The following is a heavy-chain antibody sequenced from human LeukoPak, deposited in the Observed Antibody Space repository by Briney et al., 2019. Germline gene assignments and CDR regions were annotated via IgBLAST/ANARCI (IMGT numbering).Heavy chain of an antibody. D-gene: IGHD1-14*01. CDR3: ARGRTSSSYHFDY. CDR1: GGSFSGYY. CDR2: INHSGST. J-gene: IGHJ4*02. V-gene: IGHV4-34*01. Sequence: PSETLSLTCAVYGGSFSGYYWSWIRQPPGKGLEWIGEINHSGSTNYNPSLKSRVTISVDTSKNQFSLKLSSVTAEDTAVYYCARGRTSSSYHFDYWGQGTLVTVSS.